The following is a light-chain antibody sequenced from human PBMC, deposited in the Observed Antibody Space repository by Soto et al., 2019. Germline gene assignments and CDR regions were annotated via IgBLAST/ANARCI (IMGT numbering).Light chain of an antibody. CDR1: QRLSASD. J-gene: IGKJ5*01. CDR2: GVS. Sequence: EIVLTQSPGTLSLSPGQRATLSCRASQRLSASDIAWYQQKPGQAPKFLIYGVSSRATGIPDRFSGSGSGTDFTLTISRLEPEDFAVYYCQQYGSSPFTCGQGTRREIK. V-gene: IGKV3-20*01. CDR3: QQYGSSPFT.